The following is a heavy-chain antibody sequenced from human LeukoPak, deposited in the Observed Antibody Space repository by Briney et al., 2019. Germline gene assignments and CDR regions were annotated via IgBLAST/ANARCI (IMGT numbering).Heavy chain of an antibody. CDR1: GGSISSGSYY. J-gene: IGHJ5*02. CDR3: ARVYDFWSGYYSWFDP. Sequence: SETLSLTCTVSGGSISSGSYYWSWIRQPAGKGLEWIGRIYTSGSTNYNPSLKSRVTISVDTSKNQFSLKLSSVTAADTAVYYCARVYDFWSGYYSWFDPWGQGTLVTVSS. V-gene: IGHV4-61*02. D-gene: IGHD3-3*01. CDR2: IYTSGST.